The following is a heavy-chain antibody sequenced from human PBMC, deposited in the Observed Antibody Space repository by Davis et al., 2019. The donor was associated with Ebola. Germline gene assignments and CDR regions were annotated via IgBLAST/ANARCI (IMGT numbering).Heavy chain of an antibody. CDR1: GYTFTSYY. CDR3: ASGAYSSSWLVGWFDP. Sequence: AASVKVSCKASGYTFTSYYMHWVRQAPGQGLEWMGIINPSGGSTSYAQKFQGRVTMTRDTSTSTVYMELSSLRSEDTAVYYCASGAYSSSWLVGWFDPWGQGTLVTVSS. CDR2: INPSGGST. D-gene: IGHD6-13*01. J-gene: IGHJ5*02. V-gene: IGHV1-46*01.